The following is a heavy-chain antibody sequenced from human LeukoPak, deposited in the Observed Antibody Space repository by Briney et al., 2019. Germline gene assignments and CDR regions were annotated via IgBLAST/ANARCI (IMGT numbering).Heavy chain of an antibody. J-gene: IGHJ4*02. CDR3: GRLARNAWYAVDY. Sequence: GGSLRLSCAASDFTFSFYWMTWVRQAPGEGLEWVANILPDGSEEYYLDSVKGRFTISRDNPTNSLYLQINSLRAEDTALYYCGRLARNAWYAVDYWGQGTLVTVSS. CDR2: ILPDGSEE. V-gene: IGHV3-7*01. CDR1: DFTFSFYW. D-gene: IGHD6-19*01.